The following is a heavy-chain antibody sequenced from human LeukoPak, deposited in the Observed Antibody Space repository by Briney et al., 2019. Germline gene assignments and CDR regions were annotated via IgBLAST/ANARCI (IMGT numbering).Heavy chain of an antibody. CDR2: IYSGGST. CDR3: AIQPWGSGNNWYFDL. CDR1: GFTVSSNF. D-gene: IGHD7-27*01. J-gene: IGHJ2*01. Sequence: GGSLRLSCAASGFTVSSNFMSWVRQAPGKGLEWVSVIYSGGSTYYTDSVKGRFTISRDNSKNTLYLQMNSLRVEDTAVYYCAIQPWGSGNNWYFDLWGRGTLVTVSS. V-gene: IGHV3-66*01.